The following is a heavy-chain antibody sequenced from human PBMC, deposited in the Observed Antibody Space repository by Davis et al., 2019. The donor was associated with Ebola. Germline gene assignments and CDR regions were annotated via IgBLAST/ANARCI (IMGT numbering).Heavy chain of an antibody. Sequence: AASVKVSCKASGYTFTSYYMSWVRQAPGQGLEWMGIINPGGGTTTYAQSFQGRLTMTRDTSTSTIYMELSSLKSDDTAIYYCARGNRGGDVLTGCLFDYWGQGTLVTISS. CDR1: GYTFTSYY. CDR2: INPGGGTT. V-gene: IGHV1-46*03. J-gene: IGHJ4*02. CDR3: ARGNRGGDVLTGCLFDY. D-gene: IGHD3-9*01.